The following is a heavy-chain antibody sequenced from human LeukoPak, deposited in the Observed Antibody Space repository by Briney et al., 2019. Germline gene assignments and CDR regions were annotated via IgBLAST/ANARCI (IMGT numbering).Heavy chain of an antibody. CDR3: ARYSSGWYGGSAYFDY. J-gene: IGHJ4*02. CDR1: GGSISSGDYY. Sequence: SETLSLTCTVSGGSISSGDYYWSWIRQPPGKGLEWIGYIYYSGSTYYNPSLKSRVTISVDTSKNQFSLKLSSVTAADTAVYYCARYSSGWYGGSAYFDYWVQGTLVAVSS. D-gene: IGHD6-19*01. V-gene: IGHV4-30-4*08. CDR2: IYYSGST.